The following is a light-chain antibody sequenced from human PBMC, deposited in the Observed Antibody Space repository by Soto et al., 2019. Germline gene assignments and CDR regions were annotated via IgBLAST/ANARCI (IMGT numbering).Light chain of an antibody. V-gene: IGLV2-8*01. CDR1: SSDVGAYDY. CDR2: QVD. J-gene: IGLJ3*02. CDR3: TSYTTTNPLGV. Sequence: QSALTQPPSASGSPGQSVTISCTGTSSDVGAYDYVSWYQEHSGKAPKLMIYQVDKRPSGVPDRFSGSKSGNTASLTVSGLQAEDEADYYCTSYTTTNPLGVFGGGTKVTVL.